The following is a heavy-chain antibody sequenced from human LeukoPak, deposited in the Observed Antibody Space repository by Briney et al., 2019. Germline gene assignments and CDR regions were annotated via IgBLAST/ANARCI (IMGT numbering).Heavy chain of an antibody. Sequence: SETLSLTCTVSGGSISSSSYFWGWIRQPPGKGLEWIGSIYYSGTTYYNPSLKSRVTISVDMSKNQFSLKLSSVTAADTAVYYCARHLYSSSSGVGCWGQGTLVTVSS. J-gene: IGHJ4*02. CDR3: ARHLYSSSSGVGC. CDR2: IYYSGTT. V-gene: IGHV4-39*01. D-gene: IGHD6-6*01. CDR1: GGSISSSSYF.